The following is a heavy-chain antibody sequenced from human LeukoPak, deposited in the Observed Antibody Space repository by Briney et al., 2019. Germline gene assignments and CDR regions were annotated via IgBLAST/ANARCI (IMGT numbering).Heavy chain of an antibody. J-gene: IGHJ4*02. CDR2: ISWHGSTT. Sequence: GGSLRLSCAASGFTFDDYTMHWVRQAPGKGLEWVSLISWHGSTTKYADSVRGRFTISRDNAQNSHLQQMNSVRAEDTAVYYCARDIRAVGVALYFDYRGKGALVTVSS. V-gene: IGHV3-43*01. CDR1: GFTFDDYT. CDR3: ARDIRAVGVALYFDY. D-gene: IGHD1-26*01.